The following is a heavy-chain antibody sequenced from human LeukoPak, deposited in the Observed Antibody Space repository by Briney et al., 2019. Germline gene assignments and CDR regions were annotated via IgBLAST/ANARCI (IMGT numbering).Heavy chain of an antibody. D-gene: IGHD3-10*01. CDR1: GGSITNFY. CDR2: IYYSGTT. CDR3: ARFPGGGFDI. J-gene: IGHJ3*02. V-gene: IGHV4-59*01. Sequence: SETLSLTCTVSGGSITNFYGGWIRQSPGKGLELIGYIYYSGTTNYSPSLKSRVSISVDTSKKQFSLKLSSVTAAHTAVYYCARFPGGGFDIWGQDTRVTV.